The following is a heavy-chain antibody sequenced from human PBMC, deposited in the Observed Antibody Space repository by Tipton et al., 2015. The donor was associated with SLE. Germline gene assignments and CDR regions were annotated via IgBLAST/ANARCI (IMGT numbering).Heavy chain of an antibody. CDR3: ARGRWGGYDPRAPFDY. D-gene: IGHD5-12*01. CDR2: INHSGST. Sequence: TLSLTCAVYGGSFRGYYWSWIRQPPGKGLEWIGEINHSGSTNYNPSLKRRVTISVDTSKNQYSLKVRSVTAADTAVYYCARGRWGGYDPRAPFDYWGQGTLVTVSS. V-gene: IGHV4-34*01. J-gene: IGHJ4*02. CDR1: GGSFRGYY.